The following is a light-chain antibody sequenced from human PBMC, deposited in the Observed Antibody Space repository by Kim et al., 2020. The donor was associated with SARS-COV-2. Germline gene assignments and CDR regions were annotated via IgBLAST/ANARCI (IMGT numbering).Light chain of an antibody. J-gene: IGKJ1*01. CDR2: RTS. Sequence: GDGVTITCRASQSVNNWLSWYQQKPGTAPKLMISRTSSLQSGVPLRFSGSGSATEFTLTINSLHPEDFATYYCQQSNSRPWTFGQGTKVDIK. CDR3: QQSNSRPWT. V-gene: IGKV1-5*03. CDR1: QSVNNW.